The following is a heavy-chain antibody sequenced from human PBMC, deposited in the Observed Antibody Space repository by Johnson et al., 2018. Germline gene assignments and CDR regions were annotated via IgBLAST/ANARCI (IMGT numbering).Heavy chain of an antibody. CDR3: ARVGSDYYDSSGQTLGLYYYMDV. CDR1: GFTFDDYG. J-gene: IGHJ6*03. D-gene: IGHD3-22*01. Sequence: VQLVESGGGVIRPGGSLRPSCAASGFTFDDYGMTWVRQGPGKGLEWVSGINWNGGSTGYADSVKGRFIISRDNAKNSLYLQMNSLSAEDTALYYCARVGSDYYDSSGQTLGLYYYMDVWGKGTTVTVSS. V-gene: IGHV3-20*04. CDR2: INWNGGST.